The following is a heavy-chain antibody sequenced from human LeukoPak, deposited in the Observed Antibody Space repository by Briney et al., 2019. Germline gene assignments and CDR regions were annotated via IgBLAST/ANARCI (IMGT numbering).Heavy chain of an antibody. CDR2: INHSGST. Sequence: PSETLSLTCAVYGGSFSGYYWSWIRQPPGKGLEWIGEINHSGSTNYNPSLKSRVTISVDTSKNQFSLKLSSVTAADTAVYYCASYLPLSYFDYWGQGTLVTVSS. J-gene: IGHJ4*02. CDR1: GGSFSGYY. V-gene: IGHV4-34*01. CDR3: ASYLPLSYFDY.